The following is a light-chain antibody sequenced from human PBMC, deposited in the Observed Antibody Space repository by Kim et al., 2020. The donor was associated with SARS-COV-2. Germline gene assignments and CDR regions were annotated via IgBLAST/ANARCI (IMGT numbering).Light chain of an antibody. CDR1: QSVSSSY. Sequence: EIVLTQSPGTLSLSPGERATLSCRASQSVSSSYLAWYQQQPGQAPRLLIYGASSRATGIPDRFSGSGSGTDFTLTISRLEPEDFAVYYCQQYSSSPPITFGQGTRMGIK. CDR3: QQYSSSPPIT. J-gene: IGKJ5*01. CDR2: GAS. V-gene: IGKV3-20*01.